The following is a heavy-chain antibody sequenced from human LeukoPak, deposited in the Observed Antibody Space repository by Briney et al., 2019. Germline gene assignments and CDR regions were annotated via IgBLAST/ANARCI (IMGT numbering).Heavy chain of an antibody. CDR2: ISSSGSTI. CDR3: ARDGYYYDSSGYPDY. CDR1: GFTFSNYE. D-gene: IGHD3-22*01. J-gene: IGHJ4*02. V-gene: IGHV3-48*03. Sequence: PGGSLRLSCAASGFTFSNYEMNWVRQAPGKGLEWVSYISSSGSTIYYADSVKGRFTISRDNAKNSLYLQMNSLRAEDTAVYYCARDGYYYDSSGYPDYWGQGTLVNVSS.